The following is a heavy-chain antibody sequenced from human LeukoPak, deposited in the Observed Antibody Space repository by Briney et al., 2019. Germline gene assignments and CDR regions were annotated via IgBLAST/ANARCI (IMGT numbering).Heavy chain of an antibody. CDR1: GFTFGDYV. D-gene: IGHD6-13*01. J-gene: IGHJ4*02. V-gene: IGHV3-49*04. CDR2: TRDKAHGATT. CDR3: TRDRGQQAVLDY. Sequence: PGGSLRLSCAAAGFTFGDYVMTWVRQAPGKGLEWLGFTRDKAHGATTECAASVKGRFIISRDDSKSTAYLQMNSLKTEDTGFYYCTRDRGQQAVLDYWGQGTLVTVSS.